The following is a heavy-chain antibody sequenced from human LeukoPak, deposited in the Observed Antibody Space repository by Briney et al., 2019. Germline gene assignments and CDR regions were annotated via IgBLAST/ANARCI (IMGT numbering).Heavy chain of an antibody. CDR1: GGSFSGYY. Sequence: SETLSLTCTVSGGSFSGYYWSGLGQSPGKGLEWIGEINQSGNTIYSPSLKSRLTISLVASNPFSLNLNSVTAADTAVYYCARAGRITGLIWGQGTPVTVSS. CDR3: ARAGRITGLI. D-gene: IGHD3-10*01. CDR2: INQSGNT. V-gene: IGHV4-34*01. J-gene: IGHJ4*02.